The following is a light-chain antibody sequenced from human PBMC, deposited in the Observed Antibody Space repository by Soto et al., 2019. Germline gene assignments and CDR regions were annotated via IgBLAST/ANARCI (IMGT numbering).Light chain of an antibody. CDR1: SSDVGAYNY. J-gene: IGLJ1*01. CDR2: DVS. V-gene: IGLV2-11*01. CDR3: CSYAGSYIVV. Sequence: QSVLTQPRSVSGSPGQSVTISCTGASSDVGAYNYVSWYQQHPGKAPKLMIYDVSKRPSGVPDRFSGSKSGNTASLTISGLQAEDEADYYCCSYAGSYIVVFGSGTKLTVL.